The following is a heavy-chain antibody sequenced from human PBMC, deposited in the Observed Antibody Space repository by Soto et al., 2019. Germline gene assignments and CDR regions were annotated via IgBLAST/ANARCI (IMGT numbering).Heavy chain of an antibody. D-gene: IGHD6-19*01. CDR2: VSHDGRNT. CDR3: AKGGRQWLVTSDFNY. Sequence: VQLVESGGGVVQPGRSLRLSCAASGFTFSDSAMHWVRQAQGKGLEWVAVVSHDGRNTHYADSVKGRFTISRDSSKNTVSLEMTSLRAEDTAVYYCAKGGRQWLVTSDFNYGGQGALVTVSS. CDR1: GFTFSDSA. J-gene: IGHJ4*02. V-gene: IGHV3-30*18.